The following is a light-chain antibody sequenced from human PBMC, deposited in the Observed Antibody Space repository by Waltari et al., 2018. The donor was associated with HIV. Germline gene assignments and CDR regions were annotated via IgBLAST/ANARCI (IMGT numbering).Light chain of an antibody. CDR1: SSDVGGYNY. V-gene: IGLV2-14*01. Sequence: QSALTQPASVSGSPGQSITISCTGTSSDVGGYNYVSWYQQHSGKGPNLIIYDFSNRPSGVSNRFSGSKSGNTASLTISGLQAEDEADYYCCSYTSTSSFVMFGGGTKLTVV. J-gene: IGLJ3*02. CDR2: DFS. CDR3: CSYTSTSSFVM.